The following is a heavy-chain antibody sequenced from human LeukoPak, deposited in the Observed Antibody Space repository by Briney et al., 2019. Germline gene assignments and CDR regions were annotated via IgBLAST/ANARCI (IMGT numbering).Heavy chain of an antibody. CDR2: ISYDGSNK. J-gene: IGHJ4*02. CDR3: ARGDYYDSSGYLDY. Sequence: GRSLRLSCAASGFTFSSYAMHWVRQAPGKGLEWVAVISYDGSNKYYADSVKGQFTISRDNSKNTLYLQMNSLRAEDTAVYYCARGDYYDSSGYLDYWGQGTLVTVSS. V-gene: IGHV3-30*04. D-gene: IGHD3-22*01. CDR1: GFTFSSYA.